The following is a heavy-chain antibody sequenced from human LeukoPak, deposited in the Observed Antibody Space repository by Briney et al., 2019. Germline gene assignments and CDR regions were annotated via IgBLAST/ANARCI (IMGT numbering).Heavy chain of an antibody. Sequence: PGGSLRLSCAASGFTFSSYAMSWVRQAPGKGLEWVSAISGSGGSTYYADSVKGRYTISRDNSKNTLYLQMNSLRAEDTAVYYCAKDVTPGGHYFDYWGQGTLVTVSS. D-gene: IGHD2-15*01. J-gene: IGHJ4*02. CDR3: AKDVTPGGHYFDY. CDR2: ISGSGGST. CDR1: GFTFSSYA. V-gene: IGHV3-23*01.